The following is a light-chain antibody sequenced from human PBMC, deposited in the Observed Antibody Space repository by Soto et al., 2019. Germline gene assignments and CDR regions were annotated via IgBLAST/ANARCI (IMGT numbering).Light chain of an antibody. CDR2: EVS. Sequence: QSALTQPRSASGSPGQSITISCTGTSSDVGGSNYVSWYQQHPGKAPKLMIYEVSNRPSGVSNRFSGSKSGNTASLTISGLQAEDEADYYCSSFTSSSTWVFGGGTQLTVL. CDR3: SSFTSSSTWV. CDR1: SSDVGGSNY. V-gene: IGLV2-14*01. J-gene: IGLJ3*02.